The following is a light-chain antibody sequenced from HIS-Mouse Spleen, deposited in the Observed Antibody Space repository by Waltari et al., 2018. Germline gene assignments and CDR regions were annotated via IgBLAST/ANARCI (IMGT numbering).Light chain of an antibody. J-gene: IGKJ4*01. CDR1: QGISSA. Sequence: AIQLTQSPSSLTASVGATVTTTCRASQGISSALVWYQQKPGKAPKLLIYDASSLESGVPSRFSGSGSGTDFTLTISSLQPEDFATYYCQQFNSYPLTFGGGTKVEIK. V-gene: IGKV1-13*02. CDR3: QQFNSYPLT. CDR2: DAS.